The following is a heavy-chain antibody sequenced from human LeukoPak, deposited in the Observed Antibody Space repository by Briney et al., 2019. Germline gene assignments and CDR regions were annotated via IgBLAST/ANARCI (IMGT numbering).Heavy chain of an antibody. Sequence: GGSLRLSCAASGFTFSNYWMHWVRQAPGKGLEWVSGINWNGDNTNYADSLKGRFTISRDNAKNSLYLQMNSLRAEDTALYYCAGGSTHYDVLTGYHYYFDYWGQGTLVTVSS. CDR2: INWNGDNT. J-gene: IGHJ4*02. CDR1: GFTFSNYW. V-gene: IGHV3-20*04. D-gene: IGHD3-9*01. CDR3: AGGSTHYDVLTGYHYYFDY.